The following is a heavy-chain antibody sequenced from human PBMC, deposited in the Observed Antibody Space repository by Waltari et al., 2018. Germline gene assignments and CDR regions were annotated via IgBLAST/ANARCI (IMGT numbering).Heavy chain of an antibody. Sequence: QVQLQESGPGLVKPSETLSLTCTVPGASISSYYWSWIRQPAGKGLEWIGRIYTSGSTNYNPSLKSRVTMSVDTSKNQFSLKLSSVTAADTAVYYCARVLDGYYYYYMDVWGKGTTVTISS. J-gene: IGHJ6*03. V-gene: IGHV4-4*07. D-gene: IGHD2-2*03. CDR2: IYTSGST. CDR1: GASISSYY. CDR3: ARVLDGYYYYYMDV.